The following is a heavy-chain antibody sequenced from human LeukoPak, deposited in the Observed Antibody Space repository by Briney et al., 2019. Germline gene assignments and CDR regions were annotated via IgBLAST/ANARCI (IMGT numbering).Heavy chain of an antibody. CDR3: ARRITMIVEDAFDI. V-gene: IGHV1-18*01. Sequence: ASVKVSCKASGYTFTSYGISWVRQAPGQGLEWMGWISAYNGNTNYAQKLQGRVTMTRNTSISTAYMELSSLRSEDTAVYYCARRITMIVEDAFDIWGQGTMVTVSS. CDR1: GYTFTSYG. J-gene: IGHJ3*02. CDR2: ISAYNGNT. D-gene: IGHD3-22*01.